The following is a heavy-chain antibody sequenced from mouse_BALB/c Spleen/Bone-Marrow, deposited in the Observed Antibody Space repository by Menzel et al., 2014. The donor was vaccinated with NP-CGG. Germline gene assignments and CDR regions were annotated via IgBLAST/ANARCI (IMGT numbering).Heavy chain of an antibody. Sequence: VQLQQSAAELARPGASVKMSCKASGYTFTSCTMHWVKQRPGQGLEWIGYINPSSGYTEYNQKFKDKTTLTADKSSSTAYMQLSSLTSEDSAVYYCASYYAYWGQGTQVTVSA. CDR2: INPSSGYT. V-gene: IGHV1-4*02. CDR1: GYTFTSCT. CDR3: ASYYAY. D-gene: IGHD1-1*01. J-gene: IGHJ3*01.